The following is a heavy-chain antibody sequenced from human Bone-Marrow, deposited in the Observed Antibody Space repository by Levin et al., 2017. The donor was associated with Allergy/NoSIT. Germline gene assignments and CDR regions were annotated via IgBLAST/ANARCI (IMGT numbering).Heavy chain of an antibody. D-gene: IGHD3-22*01. CDR3: ATAGRTSGYADAFEF. Sequence: PGGSLRLSCAASTSTFSRYVLHWVRQAPGKGLEWVAVISHDETSEAYAESVKGRFTISKDNSKKMLYLQMNSLRQEDTAVYYCATAGRTSGYADAFEFWGQGTMVTVSS. J-gene: IGHJ3*01. V-gene: IGHV3-30*04. CDR1: TSTFSRYV. CDR2: ISHDETSE.